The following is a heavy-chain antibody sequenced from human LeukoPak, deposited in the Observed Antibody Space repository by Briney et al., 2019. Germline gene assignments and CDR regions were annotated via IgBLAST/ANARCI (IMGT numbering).Heavy chain of an antibody. CDR1: GFTFSSYW. J-gene: IGHJ3*02. V-gene: IGHV3-74*01. CDR3: ARGPVRRGNSISGAFDI. CDR2: INSDGSST. D-gene: IGHD4-23*01. Sequence: GGSLRLSCAASGFTFSSYWMHWVRQAPGKGLVWVSRINSDGSSTSYADSVKGRFTISRDNAKNSLYLQMNSLRAEDTAVYYCARGPVRRGNSISGAFDIWGQGTMVTVSS.